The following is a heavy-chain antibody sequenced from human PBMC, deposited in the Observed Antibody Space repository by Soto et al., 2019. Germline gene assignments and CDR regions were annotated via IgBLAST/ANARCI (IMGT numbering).Heavy chain of an antibody. J-gene: IGHJ5*02. CDR2: ISYSGTT. Sequence: QVQLQESGPGLVKPSQTLSLTCAVSGGSINSGGHYWSWIRQHPGKGLEFLGYISYSGTTYYNPSLKSRLILSIDTSKNQFSLKLRSVTAADTAVHYCAAAHTGVAVPNWFDPWGQGTLVTVSS. V-gene: IGHV4-31*11. CDR1: GGSINSGGHY. D-gene: IGHD6-19*01. CDR3: AAAHTGVAVPNWFDP.